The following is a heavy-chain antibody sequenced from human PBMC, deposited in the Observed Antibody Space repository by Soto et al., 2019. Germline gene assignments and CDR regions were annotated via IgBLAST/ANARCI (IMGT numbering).Heavy chain of an antibody. CDR3: ARDRIVVVPAATFFDY. CDR1: GGSISSGDYY. Sequence: QVQLQESGPGLVKPSQTLSLTCTVSGGSISSGDYYWSWIHQPPGKGLEWIGYIYYSGSTYSNPSLKSRVTISVDTSKNQFSLKLSSVTAADTAVYYCARDRIVVVPAATFFDYWGQGTLVTVSS. CDR2: IYYSGST. J-gene: IGHJ4*02. V-gene: IGHV4-30-4*01. D-gene: IGHD2-2*01.